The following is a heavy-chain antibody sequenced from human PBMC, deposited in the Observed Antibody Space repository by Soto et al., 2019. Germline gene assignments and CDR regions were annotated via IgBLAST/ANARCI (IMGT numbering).Heavy chain of an antibody. CDR2: VDPNGGGS. V-gene: IGHV1-2*04. CDR1: GYSFTDYK. J-gene: IGHJ4*01. CDR3: ATWVDYGDFQGFDF. Sequence: QGQLLQSGAEVKKPGASVKVSCKTSGYSFTDYKLHWVRQAPGQGLEWMGWVDPNGGGSNSAQKFQGSVTMPWDTSITTAYLDLTRLTTNDTATYFCATWVDYGDFQGFDFWDKGTLVTVSS. D-gene: IGHD4-17*01.